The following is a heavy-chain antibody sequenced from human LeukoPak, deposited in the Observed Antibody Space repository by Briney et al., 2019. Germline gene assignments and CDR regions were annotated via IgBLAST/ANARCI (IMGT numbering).Heavy chain of an antibody. J-gene: IGHJ4*02. CDR1: GGSISSSSYY. D-gene: IGHD1-26*01. Sequence: SETLSLTCTVSGGSISSSSYYWGWIRQPPGKGLEWIGSIYYSGSTYYNPSLKSRVTISVDTSKNQFSLKLSSVTAADTAVYYCARDGVVGAAALTYFDYWGQGTLVTVSS. CDR3: ARDGVVGAAALTYFDY. V-gene: IGHV4-39*07. CDR2: IYYSGST.